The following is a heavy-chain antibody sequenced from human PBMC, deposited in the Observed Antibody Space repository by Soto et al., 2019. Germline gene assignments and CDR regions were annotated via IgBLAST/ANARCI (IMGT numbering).Heavy chain of an antibody. CDR3: ARTSGHFDS. D-gene: IGHD6-19*01. Sequence: SQTLSLPCVISGDSVSSNSSAWNWISRSPSRGLEWLGRTYHRSKWYNDYALSVKSRIAISPDTSKNQFSLQLNSVTPEDTAVYYCARTSGHFDSWGQGTLVTV. J-gene: IGHJ4*02. CDR1: GDSVSSNSSA. V-gene: IGHV6-1*01. CDR2: TYHRSKWYN.